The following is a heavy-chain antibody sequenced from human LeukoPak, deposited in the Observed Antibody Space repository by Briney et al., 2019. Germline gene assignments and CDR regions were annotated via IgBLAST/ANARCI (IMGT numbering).Heavy chain of an antibody. J-gene: IGHJ4*02. CDR2: IYTSGST. V-gene: IGHV4-4*07. CDR3: ARGVYLGNGYYFDY. Sequence: PSETLSLTCTVSGGSISSYYWNWIRQPGGKGLEWIGHIYTSGSTNYNSSLKSRVTMSVDTSKNQFSVKLNSVIAADTAMYYCARGVYLGNGYYFDYWGQGTLVTVSS. D-gene: IGHD2-8*01. CDR1: GGSISSYY.